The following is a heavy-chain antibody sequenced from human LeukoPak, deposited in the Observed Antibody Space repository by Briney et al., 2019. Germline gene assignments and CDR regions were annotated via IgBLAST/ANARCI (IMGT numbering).Heavy chain of an antibody. J-gene: IGHJ4*02. CDR3: ARVIRDLEYYFDY. CDR1: GGSISSGGYY. V-gene: IGHV4-31*03. Sequence: PSHTLSLTCTVSGGSISSGGYYWSWIRQHPGKGLEWIGYIYYSGSTYYNPSLKSRVTISVDTSKNQFSLKLSSVTAADTAVYYCARVIRDLEYYFDYWGQGTLVTVSS. D-gene: IGHD2-21*02. CDR2: IYYSGST.